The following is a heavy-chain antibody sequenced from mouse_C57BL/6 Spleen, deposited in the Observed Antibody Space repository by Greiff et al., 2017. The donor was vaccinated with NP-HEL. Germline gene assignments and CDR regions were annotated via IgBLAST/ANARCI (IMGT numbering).Heavy chain of an antibody. CDR1: GYTFTSYW. V-gene: IGHV1-69*01. CDR2: IDPSDSYT. D-gene: IGHD2-5*01. J-gene: IGHJ1*03. CDR3: ARGGDYSNYGWYFDV. Sequence: QVQLQQPGAELVMPGASVKLSCKASGYTFTSYWMHWVKQRPGQGLEWIGEIDPSDSYTNYNQKFKGKSTLTVDKSSSTAYMQLSSLTSDDSAVYYCARGGDYSNYGWYFDVWGTGTTVTVSS.